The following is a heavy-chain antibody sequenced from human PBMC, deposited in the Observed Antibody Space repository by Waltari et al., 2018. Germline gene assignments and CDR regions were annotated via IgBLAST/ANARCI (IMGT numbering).Heavy chain of an antibody. J-gene: IGHJ5*02. V-gene: IGHV4-61*09. CDR2: IYTSGST. Sequence: QVQLQESGPGLVKPSQTLSLTCTVSGGSISSGSYYWSWIRQPAGKGLEWIGYIYTSGSTNYNPSLKGRVTISVDTSKNQFSLKLSSVTAADTAVYYCARDHGEGATFDPWGQGTLVTVSS. CDR3: ARDHGEGATFDP. D-gene: IGHD1-26*01. CDR1: GGSISSGSYY.